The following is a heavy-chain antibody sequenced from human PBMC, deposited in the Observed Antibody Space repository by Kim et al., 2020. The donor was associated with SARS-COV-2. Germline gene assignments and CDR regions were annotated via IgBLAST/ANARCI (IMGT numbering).Heavy chain of an antibody. D-gene: IGHD1-1*01. J-gene: IGHJ6*02. V-gene: IGHV3-11*04. CDR3: ARDSHITTPSYYYGMDV. CDR2: ISSSGSTI. Sequence: GGSLRLSCAASGFTFSDYYMSWIRQAPGKGLEWVSYISSSGSTIYYADSVKGRFTISRDNAKNSLYLQMNSLRAEDTAVYYCARDSHITTPSYYYGMDVWGQGTTVTVSS. CDR1: GFTFSDYY.